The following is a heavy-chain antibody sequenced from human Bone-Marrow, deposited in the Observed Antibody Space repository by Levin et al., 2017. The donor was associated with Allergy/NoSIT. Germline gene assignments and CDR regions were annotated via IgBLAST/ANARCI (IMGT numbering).Heavy chain of an antibody. D-gene: IGHD5-18*01. J-gene: IGHJ4*02. V-gene: IGHV3-53*01. CDR1: DFSVTTIS. Sequence: GGSLRLSCAVSDFSVTTISLNWVRQFPGKGLEWVSLLHSGDFGDITYYADSVKGRFTLSRDNSKNTLYLQLSSLRADDTAVYYCAKDRGGYSYGHGFDYWGQGTLVTVSS. CDR3: AKDRGGYSYGHGFDY. CDR2: LHSGDFGDIT.